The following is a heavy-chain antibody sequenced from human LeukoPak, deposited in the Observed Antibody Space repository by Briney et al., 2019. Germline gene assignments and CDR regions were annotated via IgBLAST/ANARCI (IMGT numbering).Heavy chain of an antibody. CDR3: ARDAPPGVYCSSTSCQNNWFDP. CDR1: GYTFTSYY. D-gene: IGHD2-2*01. Sequence: GASVKVACKASGYTFTSYYMHWVRQAPGQGLEWMGIINHSGGSKSYAQKFQGRVTMTRDTSTSTVYMELSSLRSEDTAVYYCARDAPPGVYCSSTSCQNNWFDPWGQGTLVTVSS. J-gene: IGHJ5*02. V-gene: IGHV1-46*01. CDR2: INHSGGSK.